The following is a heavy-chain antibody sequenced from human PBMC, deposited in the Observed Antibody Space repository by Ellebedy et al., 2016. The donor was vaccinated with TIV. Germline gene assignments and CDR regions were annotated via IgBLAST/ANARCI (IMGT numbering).Heavy chain of an antibody. D-gene: IGHD2-21*02. CDR1: GYTFTSYY. V-gene: IGHV1-46*01. Sequence: AASVKVSCKASGYTFTSYYMHWVRQPPGQGLEWMGIINPSGGSTSYAQKFQGRVTMTRDTSTSTVYMELSSLRSEDTAVYYCAREYGAYCGGDCFLHDAFDIWGQGTMVTVSS. J-gene: IGHJ3*02. CDR2: INPSGGST. CDR3: AREYGAYCGGDCFLHDAFDI.